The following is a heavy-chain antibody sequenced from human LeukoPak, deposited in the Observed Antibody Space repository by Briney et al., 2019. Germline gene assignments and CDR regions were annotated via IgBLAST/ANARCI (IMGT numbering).Heavy chain of an antibody. Sequence: QTGGSLRLSCAPSGFGFSSFDMLWVRQSPRKGLECVARILTNGDTDYGASVKGRFTISRENAKSYVYLQMNSTRDGDTAVYYCARDRFGERTFEKWGQGTMVTVSS. CDR1: GFGFSSFD. CDR2: ILTNGDT. D-gene: IGHD3-10*01. CDR3: ARDRFGERTFEK. J-gene: IGHJ3*02. V-gene: IGHV3-13*01.